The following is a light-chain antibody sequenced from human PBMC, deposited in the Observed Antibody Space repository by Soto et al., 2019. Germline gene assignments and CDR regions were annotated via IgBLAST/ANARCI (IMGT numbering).Light chain of an antibody. CDR1: SSDVGAFNY. CDR2: DVS. J-gene: IGLJ1*01. CDR3: NSYTSNNTYV. Sequence: QSVLTQPASVSGSPGQAITISCSGTSSDVGAFNYVSWYQQHPGKAPKLMIYDVSNRPSGVSNRFSGSTSGNTASLTISGLRAEDEADYYCNSYTSNNTYVFGTGTKLTVL. V-gene: IGLV2-14*03.